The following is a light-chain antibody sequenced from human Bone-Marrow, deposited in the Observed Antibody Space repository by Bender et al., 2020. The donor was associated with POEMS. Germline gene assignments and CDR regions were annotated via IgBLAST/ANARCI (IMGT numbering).Light chain of an antibody. CDR2: DVS. V-gene: IGLV2-8*01. CDR3: SSYAGSNNVV. CDR1: SSDIGGYNH. J-gene: IGLJ2*01. Sequence: QSVVTQPPSLSEAPRQRVTISCSGSSSDIGGYNHVSWYQQYPGKAPKLMIYDVSQRPSGVPDRFSASKSGNTASLTISGLQGEDEADYYCSSYAGSNNVVFGGGTKLTVL.